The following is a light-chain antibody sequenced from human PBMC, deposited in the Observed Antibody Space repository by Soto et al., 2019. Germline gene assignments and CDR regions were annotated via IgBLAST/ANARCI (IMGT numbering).Light chain of an antibody. CDR1: QSVSSY. J-gene: IGKJ4*01. Sequence: EIVLTQSPATLSLSPGDRATLSCRASQSVSSYVAWYQQKPGQAPRLLIYDASNRAAGIPARFSGSGSGTDCTLTIPSLEPEDFAVYYYQQRSNWPSTFGGGTKVEIK. CDR3: QQRSNWPST. CDR2: DAS. V-gene: IGKV3-11*01.